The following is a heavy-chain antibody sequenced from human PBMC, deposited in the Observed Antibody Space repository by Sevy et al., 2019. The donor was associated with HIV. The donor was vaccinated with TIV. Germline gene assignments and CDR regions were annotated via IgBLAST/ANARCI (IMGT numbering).Heavy chain of an antibody. J-gene: IGHJ4*02. CDR3: ARDCSGAVCSFDS. CDR2: ISANSGDT. D-gene: IGHD2-8*02. Sequence: ASVKVSCKASDFTFTNYGISWVRQAPGHGLEWVGWISANSGDTKYAQNLQGRVTMTTDTSTNTAYMELKSLRFEDTAVYYCARDCSGAVCSFDSWDQGTLVTVSS. CDR1: DFTFTNYG. V-gene: IGHV1-18*04.